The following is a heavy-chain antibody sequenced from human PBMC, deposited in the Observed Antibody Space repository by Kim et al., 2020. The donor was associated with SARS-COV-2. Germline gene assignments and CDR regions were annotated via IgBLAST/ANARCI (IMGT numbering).Heavy chain of an antibody. Sequence: SETLSLTCAVYGGSFSGYYWSWIRQPPGKGLEWIGEINHSGSTNYNPSLKSRVTISVDTSKNQFSLKLSSVTAADTAVYYCAGGVPAAPSMDVWGQGTTVTVSS. J-gene: IGHJ6*02. CDR1: GGSFSGYY. D-gene: IGHD2-2*01. CDR2: INHSGST. CDR3: AGGVPAAPSMDV. V-gene: IGHV4-34*01.